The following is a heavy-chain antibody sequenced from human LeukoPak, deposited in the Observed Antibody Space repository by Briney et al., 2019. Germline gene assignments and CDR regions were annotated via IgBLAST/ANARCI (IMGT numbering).Heavy chain of an antibody. CDR2: ISGSGSGGST. V-gene: IGHV3-23*01. CDR3: AREKEAAAGQTYYFDY. Sequence: GGSLRLSCAASGFTFSSSAMSWVRQAPGKGLEWVSNISGSGSGGSTYYADSVKGRFTISRDNSKNTLYLQMNSLRAEDTAVYYCAREKEAAAGQTYYFDYWGQGTLVTVSS. J-gene: IGHJ4*02. D-gene: IGHD6-13*01. CDR1: GFTFSSSA.